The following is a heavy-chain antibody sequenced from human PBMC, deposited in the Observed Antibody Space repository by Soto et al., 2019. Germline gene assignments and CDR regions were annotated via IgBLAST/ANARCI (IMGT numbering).Heavy chain of an antibody. CDR1: GFTFSSYA. J-gene: IGHJ4*02. V-gene: IGHV3-64*02. CDR3: ARGSSDYYDSSGYYASFDY. D-gene: IGHD3-22*01. Sequence: GGSLILSCASSGFTFSSYARHLVRQAPGKGLEYVSAISSNGGSTYYADSVKGRFTISRDNSKNTLYLQMGSLRAEDMAVYYCARGSSDYYDSSGYYASFDYWGQGTLVTVSS. CDR2: ISSNGGST.